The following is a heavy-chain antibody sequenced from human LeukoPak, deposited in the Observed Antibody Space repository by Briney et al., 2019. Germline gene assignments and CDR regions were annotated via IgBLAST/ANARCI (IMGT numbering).Heavy chain of an antibody. J-gene: IGHJ4*02. Sequence: GRSLRLSCAASGFTFSSYGMHRVRQAPGKGLEWVAVIWYDGSNKYYADSVKGRFTISRDNAKNTLYLQMNSLRAEDTAVYYCAREGSGWYGYFDYWGQGTLVTVSS. CDR1: GFTFSSYG. V-gene: IGHV3-33*01. CDR3: AREGSGWYGYFDY. CDR2: IWYDGSNK. D-gene: IGHD6-19*01.